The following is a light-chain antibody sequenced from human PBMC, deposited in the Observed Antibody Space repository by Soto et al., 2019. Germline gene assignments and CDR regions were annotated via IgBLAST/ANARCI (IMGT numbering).Light chain of an antibody. CDR3: QKYNSAPWT. Sequence: IQVTQSPSSLYASVGDRVTITCRASQGISNFLAWHQQKPGKVPKLLIYAASTLQSGVPSRFSGSGSGTDFTLTITSLQPEDVATYYCQKYNSAPWTFGQGTKVEIK. V-gene: IGKV1-27*01. CDR1: QGISNF. CDR2: AAS. J-gene: IGKJ1*01.